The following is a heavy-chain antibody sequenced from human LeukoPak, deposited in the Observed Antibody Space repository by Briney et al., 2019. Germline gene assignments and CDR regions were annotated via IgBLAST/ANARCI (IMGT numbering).Heavy chain of an antibody. CDR1: GYTFTSNY. CDR2: IYPRDGST. V-gene: IGHV1-46*01. CDR3: ARDQEGFDY. J-gene: IGHJ4*02. Sequence: ASVNVSCKASGYTFTSNYIHWVRQAPGQGLEWMGMIYPRDGSTSYAQKFQGRVTVTRDTSTTTVHMELRGLRSEDTAVDYCARDQEGFDYWGQGTVVTVSS.